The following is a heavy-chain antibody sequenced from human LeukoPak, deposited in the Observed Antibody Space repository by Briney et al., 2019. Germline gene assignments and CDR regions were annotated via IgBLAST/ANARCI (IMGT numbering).Heavy chain of an antibody. CDR3: AREGYSYGYGGGGFDY. J-gene: IGHJ4*02. CDR2: IYSGGST. D-gene: IGHD5-18*01. Sequence: GGSLRLSCAASGFTVSSNYMSWVRQAPGKGLEWVSVIYSGGSTYYADSVKGRFTISRHNSKNTLYLQMNSLRAEDTAVYYCAREGYSYGYGGGGFDYWGQGTLVTVSS. CDR1: GFTVSSNY. V-gene: IGHV3-53*01.